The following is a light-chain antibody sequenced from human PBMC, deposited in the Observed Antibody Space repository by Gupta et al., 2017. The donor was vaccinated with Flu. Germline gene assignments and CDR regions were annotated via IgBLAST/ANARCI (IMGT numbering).Light chain of an antibody. CDR3: QQRSNSPPIT. Sequence: EIVLTQSPATLSLSPGERATLSCRASQSVSSYLAWYQQKPGQAPRLLIYDASNRATGIPARFSGSGSGIDFTLTISSLEPEDFAIYYCQQRSNSPPITFGGGTKVEIK. CDR2: DAS. V-gene: IGKV3-11*01. J-gene: IGKJ4*01. CDR1: QSVSSY.